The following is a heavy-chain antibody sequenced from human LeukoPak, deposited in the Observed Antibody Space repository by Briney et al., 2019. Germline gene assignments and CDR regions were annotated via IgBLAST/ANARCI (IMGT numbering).Heavy chain of an antibody. V-gene: IGHV4-38-2*02. J-gene: IGHJ4*02. CDR3: ARAPARSWMQLWLDY. Sequence: SETLSLTCTVSGYSVSSGYFWGWIRQPPGKRLEWIGNMYHTGTTYYNPSLKSRVTITIDTSKNQFSLKLSSVTAADTAVYYCARAPARSWMQLWLDYWGQGTLVTVSS. D-gene: IGHD5-18*01. CDR2: MYHTGTT. CDR1: GYSVSSGYF.